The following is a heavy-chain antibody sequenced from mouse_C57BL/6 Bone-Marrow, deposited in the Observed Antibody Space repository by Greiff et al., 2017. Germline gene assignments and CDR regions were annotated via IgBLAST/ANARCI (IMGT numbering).Heavy chain of an antibody. CDR2: IYPRSGNT. J-gene: IGHJ2*01. V-gene: IGHV1-81*01. D-gene: IGHD2-5*01. Sequence: QVQLQQSGAELARPGASVKLSCKASGYTFTSYGISWVKQRTGQGLEWIGEIYPRSGNTYYNEKFKGKATLTADKSSSTAYMELRSLTSEDSAVYFCARREVYSNYFFDYWGQGTTLTVSS. CDR1: GYTFTSYG. CDR3: ARREVYSNYFFDY.